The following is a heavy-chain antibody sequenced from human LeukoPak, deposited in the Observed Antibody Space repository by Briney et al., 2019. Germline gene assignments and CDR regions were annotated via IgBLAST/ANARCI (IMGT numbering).Heavy chain of an antibody. CDR3: ARASAPRGEGAFDI. J-gene: IGHJ3*02. CDR2: ITATSLHI. CDR1: GVTFSGYS. D-gene: IGHD3-10*01. Sequence: PGGSLRLSCAASGVTFSGYSMNWVRQAPGKGLEWVSAITATSLHIYYADSVKGRFTISRDNAKNSLYLQMNSLRAEDTAVYYCARASAPRGEGAFDIWGQGTMVTVSS. V-gene: IGHV3-21*01.